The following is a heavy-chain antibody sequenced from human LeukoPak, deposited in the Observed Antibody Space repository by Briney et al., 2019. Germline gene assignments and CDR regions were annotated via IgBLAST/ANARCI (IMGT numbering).Heavy chain of an antibody. J-gene: IGHJ2*01. Sequence: GGSLRLSCAATGFTFSSYWMSCVRQAPGKGLEWVANIKQDESEKYYVDSVKGRFTFSRDNAKNSFYLQMNSLRGEDTAVYYCARIGGVWYFDLWGRGTLVTVSS. CDR3: ARIGGVWYFDL. CDR2: IKQDESEK. CDR1: GFTFSSYW. D-gene: IGHD4-23*01. V-gene: IGHV3-7*01.